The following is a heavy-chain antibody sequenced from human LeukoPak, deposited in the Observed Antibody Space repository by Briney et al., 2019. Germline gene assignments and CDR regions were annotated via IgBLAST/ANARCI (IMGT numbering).Heavy chain of an antibody. V-gene: IGHV3-23*01. CDR1: GFTLSNYD. Sequence: GGSLRLSCAASGFTLSNYDVNLVRQAPGERLEWGSDISGGTTYYGDSVKGRFTISRDTSKNKLYLQMNSLRVEGTAVYYCAKGNWSSGPGDYWGQGTLVSVS. CDR2: ISGGTT. CDR3: AKGNWSSGPGDY. J-gene: IGHJ4*02. D-gene: IGHD1-20*01.